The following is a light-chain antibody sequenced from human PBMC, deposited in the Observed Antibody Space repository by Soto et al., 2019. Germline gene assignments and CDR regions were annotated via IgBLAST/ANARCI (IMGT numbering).Light chain of an antibody. CDR3: QQSDSTPYS. Sequence: DIQMTQSPPSLSASVGDRVTITCRESQSIRSSLNWYQHKPGKAPKVLIYAASSLQSGVPSRFSGSGSGTDFTLTISSLQPEDFATYYCQQSDSTPYSFGQGTKLEIK. V-gene: IGKV1-39*01. J-gene: IGKJ2*01. CDR1: QSIRSS. CDR2: AAS.